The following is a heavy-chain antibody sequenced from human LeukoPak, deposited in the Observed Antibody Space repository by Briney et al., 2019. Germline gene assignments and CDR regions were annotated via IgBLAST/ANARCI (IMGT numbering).Heavy chain of an antibody. J-gene: IGHJ4*02. Sequence: PGGSLRLSCTASGFTFSSYSMNWVRQAPGKGLEWVSYISSSSSTEYYADSVKGRFTISRDNAENTLYLQMNRLRGEDTAVYYCARRGASSGGLDYWGQGTLVTISS. CDR2: ISSSSSTE. D-gene: IGHD6-19*01. CDR3: ARRGASSGGLDY. V-gene: IGHV3-48*01. CDR1: GFTFSSYS.